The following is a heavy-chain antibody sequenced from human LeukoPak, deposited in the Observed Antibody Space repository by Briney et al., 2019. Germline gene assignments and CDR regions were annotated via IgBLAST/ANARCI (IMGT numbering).Heavy chain of an antibody. CDR3: ASEWELSFDY. CDR2: ISGSGGST. D-gene: IGHD1-26*01. Sequence: PGGSLRLSCAASGFTFSSYAMSWVRKAPGRGLEWVSDISGSGGSTYYADSVKGRFTISRDNSKNTLYLQMNSLRAEDTAVYYCASEWELSFDYWGQGTLVTVSS. V-gene: IGHV3-23*01. J-gene: IGHJ4*02. CDR1: GFTFSSYA.